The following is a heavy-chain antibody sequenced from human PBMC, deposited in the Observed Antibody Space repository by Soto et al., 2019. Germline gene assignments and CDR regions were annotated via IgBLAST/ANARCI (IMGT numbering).Heavy chain of an antibody. CDR1: GFTFINNA. D-gene: IGHD3-16*02. CDR3: AKDYLRASDY. Sequence: WVSMRLSCAAGGFTFINNAMNWVRQAQGKGLEGVPAISSIVTGTYYADSVKGRFTISRDNSKNTLYLQMNSLRDEDKALYYCAKDYLRASDYWGQGTLLTVSS. CDR2: ISSIVTGT. J-gene: IGHJ4*02. V-gene: IGHV3-23*01.